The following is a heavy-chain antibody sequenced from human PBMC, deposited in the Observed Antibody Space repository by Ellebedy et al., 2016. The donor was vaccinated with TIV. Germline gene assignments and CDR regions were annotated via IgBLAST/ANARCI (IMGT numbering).Heavy chain of an antibody. CDR2: ISSSGSTT. Sequence: GGSLRLSCEGSGFTFSNYEMNWVRQAPGKGLEWLSYISSSGSTTFYADSVKGRFTIFRDNAKKSVHLQMSSLRGEDTAVYYCARGSWACSGSMDVWGQGTTVTVSS. V-gene: IGHV3-48*03. CDR1: GFTFSNYE. CDR3: ARGSWACSGSMDV. D-gene: IGHD6-19*01. J-gene: IGHJ6*02.